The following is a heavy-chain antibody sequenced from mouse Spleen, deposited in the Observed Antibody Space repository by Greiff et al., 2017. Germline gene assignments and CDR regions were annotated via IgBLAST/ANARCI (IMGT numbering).Heavy chain of an antibody. Sequence: VQLQQPGAELVMPGASVKLSCKASGYTFTSYWMHWVKQRPGQGLEWIGEIDPSDSYTNYNQKFKGKATLTVDKSSSTAYMQLSSLTSEDSAVYYCARGREETAFAYWGQGTLVTVSA. CDR3: ARGREETAFAY. V-gene: IGHV1-69*01. J-gene: IGHJ3*01. CDR1: GYTFTSYW. CDR2: IDPSDSYT.